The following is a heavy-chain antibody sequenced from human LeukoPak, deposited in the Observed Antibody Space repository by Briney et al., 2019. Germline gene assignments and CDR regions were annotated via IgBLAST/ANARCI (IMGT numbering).Heavy chain of an antibody. V-gene: IGHV3-23*01. D-gene: IGHD3-22*01. CDR1: GLTFSSYA. J-gene: IGHJ4*02. CDR2: ISGSGGST. Sequence: GGSLRLSCAASGLTFSSYAMSWVRQAPGKGLEWVSTISGSGGSTYYADSVKGRFTISRDNSKNTLYLQMNSLRAEDTAVYYCAKATYYYDSSGYPISKYYFDYWGQGTLVTVSS. CDR3: AKATYYYDSSGYPISKYYFDY.